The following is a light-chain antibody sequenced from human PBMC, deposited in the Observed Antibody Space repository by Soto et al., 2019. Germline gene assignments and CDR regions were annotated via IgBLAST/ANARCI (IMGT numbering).Light chain of an antibody. J-gene: IGKJ5*01. CDR3: QQYNNWPLT. CDR1: QSVSSN. V-gene: IGKV3D-15*01. Sequence: IMITQCTSTLSVXPRXKXXXXXXASQSVSSNLAWYQQKPGQAPRLLIYGASTRATGVPARFSGGGSGTEFTLTITSLQSEDFAVYWCQQYNNWPLTFGPGTRLEIK. CDR2: GAS.